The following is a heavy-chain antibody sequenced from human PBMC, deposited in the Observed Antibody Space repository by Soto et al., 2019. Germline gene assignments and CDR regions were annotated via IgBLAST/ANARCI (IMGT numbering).Heavy chain of an antibody. Sequence: GGSLRLSCAASGFTFSSYSMSWVRQAPGKGLEWVSYISSSSSTIYYADSVKGRFTISRDNAKNSLYLQMDSLRAEDTAVYYCARTARTTTRDAFDIWGQGTMVTVSS. CDR3: ARTARTTTRDAFDI. J-gene: IGHJ3*02. CDR1: GFTFSSYS. CDR2: ISSSSSTI. V-gene: IGHV3-48*01. D-gene: IGHD1-1*01.